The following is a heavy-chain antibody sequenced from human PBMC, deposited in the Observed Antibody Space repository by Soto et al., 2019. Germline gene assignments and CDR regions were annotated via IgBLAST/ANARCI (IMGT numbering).Heavy chain of an antibody. Sequence: QVQLVQSGAEVKEPGASVKVSCKPSGYTFTRNGISWVRQAPGQGLEWVGWISTNSGNTDYAQKLQGRVTLTTDTAENTAYLELRSLSSDDTAVYYCARDKDYMLDYWGQGTLVTVSS. CDR2: ISTNSGNT. V-gene: IGHV1-18*01. D-gene: IGHD4-4*01. CDR3: ARDKDYMLDY. J-gene: IGHJ4*02. CDR1: GYTFTRNG.